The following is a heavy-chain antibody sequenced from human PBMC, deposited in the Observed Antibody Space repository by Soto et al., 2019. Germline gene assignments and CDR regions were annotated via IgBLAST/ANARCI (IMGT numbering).Heavy chain of an antibody. CDR3: AISAERNAQKFGF. CDR1: GGIFKNFD. CDR2: IIPLFNAT. Sequence: QVQLVQSGSEVKRPGSSVKVSCKTSGGIFKNFDIGWVRQSPGQGLEWMGEIIPLFNATDYVQKFRGRVTFTPDEATRTAFMELTRLTYDDTAVYFCAISAERNAQKFGFWGQGTLVTVSS. D-gene: IGHD2-2*01. J-gene: IGHJ4*02. V-gene: IGHV1-69*01.